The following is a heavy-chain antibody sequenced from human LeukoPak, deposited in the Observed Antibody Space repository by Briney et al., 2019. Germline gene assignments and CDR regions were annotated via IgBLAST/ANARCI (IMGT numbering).Heavy chain of an antibody. CDR1: GFTFSSYG. Sequence: GGSLRLSCAASGFTFSSYGMHWVRQAPGKGLEWVAVIWYDGSNKYYADSVKGRFTISRDNSKNTLYLQMNSLRAEDTAVYYCARDTNFLGYCTNGVCPFDPWGQGTLVTVSS. D-gene: IGHD2-8*01. CDR3: ARDTNFLGYCTNGVCPFDP. CDR2: IWYDGSNK. J-gene: IGHJ5*02. V-gene: IGHV3-33*01.